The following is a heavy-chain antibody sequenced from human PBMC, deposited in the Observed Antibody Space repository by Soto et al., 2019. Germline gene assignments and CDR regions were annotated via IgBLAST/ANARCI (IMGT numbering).Heavy chain of an antibody. CDR2: IFSNDEK. Sequence: QVTLKESGPVLVKPTETLTLTCTVSGFSLSNARMGVSWIRQPPGKALEWLAHIFSNDEKSYSTSLKSRLTISKDTSKSQVVLTMTNTDPVDTATYYCARIRRVAVAPDCWGQGTLVTVSS. D-gene: IGHD6-19*01. V-gene: IGHV2-26*01. CDR1: GFSLSNARMG. J-gene: IGHJ4*02. CDR3: ARIRRVAVAPDC.